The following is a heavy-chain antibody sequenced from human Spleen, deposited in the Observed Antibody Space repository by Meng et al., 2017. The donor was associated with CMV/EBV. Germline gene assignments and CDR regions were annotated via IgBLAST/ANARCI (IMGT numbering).Heavy chain of an antibody. CDR2: INHSGST. Sequence: QVQIQQWGAGLLKPSETLSLTCAVYGGSFSGYYWSWIRQPPGKGLEWIGEINHSGSTNYNPSLKSRVTISVDTSKNQFSLKLSSVTAADTAVYYCTYSSSWLTHPLFDYWGQGTLVTVSS. D-gene: IGHD6-13*01. V-gene: IGHV4-34*01. CDR3: TYSSSWLTHPLFDY. J-gene: IGHJ4*02. CDR1: GGSFSGYY.